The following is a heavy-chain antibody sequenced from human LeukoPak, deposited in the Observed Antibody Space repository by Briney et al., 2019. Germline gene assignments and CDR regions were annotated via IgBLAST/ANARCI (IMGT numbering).Heavy chain of an antibody. J-gene: IGHJ4*02. V-gene: IGHV1-69*05. CDR2: IIPIFGTA. CDR1: GGTFSSYA. D-gene: IGHD1-1*01. CDR3: ASTYNWNVPLPDY. Sequence: SVKVSCKASGGTFSSYAISWVRQAPGQELEWMGRIIPIFGTANCAQKFQGRVTITTDESTSTAYMELSSLRSEDTAVYYCASTYNWNVPLPDYWGQGTLVTVSS.